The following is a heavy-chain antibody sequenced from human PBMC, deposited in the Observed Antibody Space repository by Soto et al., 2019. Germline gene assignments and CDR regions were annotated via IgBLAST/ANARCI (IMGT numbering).Heavy chain of an antibody. J-gene: IGHJ5*02. CDR1: GGYISSSSYY. D-gene: IGHD6-19*01. V-gene: IGHV4-39*01. Sequence: SETLSLTCTVSGGYISSSSYYWGWIRQPPRKGLEWIGSIYYSGSTYYNPSLKSRVTISVDTSKNQFSLKLSSVTAADTAVYYCAGKYSSGWYGRWFDPWGQGTLVTVSS. CDR3: AGKYSSGWYGRWFDP. CDR2: IYYSGST.